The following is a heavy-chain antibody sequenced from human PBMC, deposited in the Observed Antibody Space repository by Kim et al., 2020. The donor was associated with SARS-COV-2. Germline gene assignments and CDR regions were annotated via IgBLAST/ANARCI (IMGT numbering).Heavy chain of an antibody. V-gene: IGHV1-2*02. CDR3: ARDSRDYYGMDV. CDR2: INPNSGGT. CDR1: VYTFTGYY. J-gene: IGHJ6*02. Sequence: ASVKVSCKASVYTFTGYYMHWVRQAPGQGLEWMGWINPNSGGTNYAQKFQGRVTMTRDTSISTAYMELSRLRSDDTAVYYCARDSRDYYGMDVWGQGTTVTVSS.